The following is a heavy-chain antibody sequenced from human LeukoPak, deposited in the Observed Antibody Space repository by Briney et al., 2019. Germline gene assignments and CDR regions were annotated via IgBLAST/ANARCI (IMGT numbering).Heavy chain of an antibody. D-gene: IGHD4-17*01. J-gene: IGHJ6*03. CDR2: TYYRSKWSD. CDR1: GDSVSGNSAA. Sequence: SQTLSLTCAISGDSVSGNSAAWTWIRQAPSRGPEWLGRTYYRSKWSDDYAVSVKSRITINPDTSKNQFSLHLNSMTPEDTAIYYCARGRVTTIANYYYYYIDVWGEGTTVTVSS. CDR3: ARGRVTTIANYYYYYIDV. V-gene: IGHV6-1*01.